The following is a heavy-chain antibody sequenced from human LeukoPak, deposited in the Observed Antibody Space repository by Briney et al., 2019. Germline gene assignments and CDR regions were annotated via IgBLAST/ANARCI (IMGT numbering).Heavy chain of an antibody. D-gene: IGHD5-24*01. J-gene: IGHJ4*02. CDR3: ARVVLSRGERDY. Sequence: PGGSLRLSCAASGVTLGSYAMSWARQAPGKGLEWVSGINWNGGSTGYVDSVKGRFTISRDNAKKFLYLQMNSLRAEDTALYYCARVVLSRGERDYWGQGTLVTVSS. V-gene: IGHV3-20*04. CDR2: INWNGGST. CDR1: GVTLGSYA.